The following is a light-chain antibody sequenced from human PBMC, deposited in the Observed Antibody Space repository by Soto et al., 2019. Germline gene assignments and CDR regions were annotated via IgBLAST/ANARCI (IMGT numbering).Light chain of an antibody. CDR1: SSYVWSYNL. J-gene: IGLJ7*01. V-gene: IGLV2-23*01. CDR3: CSYAGSAV. Sequence: QSALTQPASVSGSPGQSITISCTGTSSYVWSYNLVSWYQQHPGKAPKLMIYEGSKRPSGVSNRFSGSKSGNTASLTISGLQAEDEADYYCCSYAGSAVFGGGTQLTVL. CDR2: EGS.